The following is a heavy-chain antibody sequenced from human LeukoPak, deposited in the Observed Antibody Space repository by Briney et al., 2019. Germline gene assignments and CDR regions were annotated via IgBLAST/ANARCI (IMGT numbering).Heavy chain of an antibody. D-gene: IGHD3-10*01. J-gene: IGHJ4*02. CDR2: IYYSGST. V-gene: IGHV4-39*07. CDR1: GGSISSSSYY. Sequence: SETLSLTCTVSGGSISSSSYYWGWIRQPPGKGLEWIGSIYYSGSTYYNPSLKSRATISVDTSKNQFSLKLSSVTAADTAVYYCARESITMVRGVIIKLFDYWGQGTLVTVSS. CDR3: ARESITMVRGVIIKLFDY.